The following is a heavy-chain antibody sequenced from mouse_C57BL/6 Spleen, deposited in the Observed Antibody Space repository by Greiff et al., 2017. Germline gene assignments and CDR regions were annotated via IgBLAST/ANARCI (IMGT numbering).Heavy chain of an antibody. D-gene: IGHD2-4*01. CDR3: ALYYDYDGFAY. V-gene: IGHV1-52*01. Sequence: VKLQQPGAELVRPGSSVKLSCKASGYTFTSYWMHWVKQRPIQGLEWIGNIDPSDSETHYNQKFKDKATLTVDKSSSTAYMQLSSLTSEDSAVYYCALYYDYDGFAYWGQGTLVTVSA. J-gene: IGHJ3*01. CDR1: GYTFTSYW. CDR2: IDPSDSET.